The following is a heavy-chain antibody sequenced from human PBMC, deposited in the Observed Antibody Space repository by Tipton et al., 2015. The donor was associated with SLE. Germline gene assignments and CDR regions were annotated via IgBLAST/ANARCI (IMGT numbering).Heavy chain of an antibody. CDR2: INHSGST. D-gene: IGHD2-15*01. V-gene: IGHV4-34*01. J-gene: IGHJ4*02. CDR1: GGSFSGYY. Sequence: TLSLTCAVYGGSFSGYYWSWIRQPPGKGLEWIGEINHSGSTNYNPSLKSRVTISVDTSKNQFSLKLTSVTAADTAVYYCAGQRSSCCSADYWGQGTLVTVSS. CDR3: AGQRSSCCSADY.